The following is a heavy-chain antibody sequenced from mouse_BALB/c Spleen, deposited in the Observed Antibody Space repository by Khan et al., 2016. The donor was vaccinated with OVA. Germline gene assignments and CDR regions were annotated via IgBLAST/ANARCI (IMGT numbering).Heavy chain of an antibody. V-gene: IGHV5-12-2*01. CDR3: ARQTLGYYFDY. D-gene: IGHD3-1*01. J-gene: IGHJ2*01. CDR1: GFTFSSYT. CDR2: ITNGDSST. Sequence: EVELVESGGGLVQPGGSLKLSCATSGFTFSSYTMSWVRQTPEKRLEWVAYITNGDSSTYNPATVKGRFTISRDNAKNTPYPQMSSLKSEDTAMYYCARQTLGYYFDYWGQGTTLTVSS.